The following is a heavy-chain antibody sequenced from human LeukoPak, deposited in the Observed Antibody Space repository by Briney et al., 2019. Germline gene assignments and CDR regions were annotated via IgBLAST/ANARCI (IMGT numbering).Heavy chain of an antibody. CDR1: GFTFSGSA. Sequence: GGSLRLSCAASGFTFSGSAMHRVRQASGKGLEWVGRIRSKANSYATAYAASVEGRFTISRDDSKNTAYLQMNSLKTEDTAVYYCTRHDYGDSFGAFDIWGQGTMVTVSS. D-gene: IGHD4-17*01. J-gene: IGHJ3*02. CDR2: IRSKANSYAT. CDR3: TRHDYGDSFGAFDI. V-gene: IGHV3-73*01.